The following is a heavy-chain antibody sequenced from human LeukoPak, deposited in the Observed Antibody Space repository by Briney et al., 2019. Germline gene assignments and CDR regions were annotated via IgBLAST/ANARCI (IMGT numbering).Heavy chain of an antibody. D-gene: IGHD3-10*01. J-gene: IGHJ4*02. CDR1: GGSISSYY. CDR2: IYYSGST. Sequence: SETLSLTCTVSGGSISSYYWSWIRQPPGKGLEWIGYIYYSGSTNYDPSLKSRVTISVDTSKNQFSLKLSSVTAADTAVYYCARGGPGEFGELSYYFDYWGQGTLVTVSS. V-gene: IGHV4-59*01. CDR3: ARGGPGEFGELSYYFDY.